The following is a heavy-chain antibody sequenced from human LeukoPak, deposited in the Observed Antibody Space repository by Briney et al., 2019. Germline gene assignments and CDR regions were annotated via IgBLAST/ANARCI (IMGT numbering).Heavy chain of an antibody. Sequence: SETLSLTCTVSGGSISSYYWSWIRQPPGKGLEWIGYIYYSWSTNYKPSLKSRVTISVATSKNQFSLKLSSVTAADTAVYYCASFVGATTLFDYWGQGTLGTVSS. CDR1: GGSISSYY. D-gene: IGHD1-26*01. CDR3: ASFVGATTLFDY. J-gene: IGHJ4*02. V-gene: IGHV4-59*01. CDR2: IYYSWST.